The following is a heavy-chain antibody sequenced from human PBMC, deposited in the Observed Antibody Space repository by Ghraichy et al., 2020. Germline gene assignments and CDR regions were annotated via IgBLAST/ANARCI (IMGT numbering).Heavy chain of an antibody. CDR2: IYYSGST. V-gene: IGHV4-31*03. J-gene: IGHJ5*02. CDR3: ARDRPKNWFDP. Sequence: SETLSLTCTVSGGSISSGGYYWSWIRQHPGKGREWIGYIYYSGSTYYNPSLKSRVTISVDTSKNQFSLKLSSVTAADTAVYYCARDRPKNWFDPWGQGTLVTVSS. CDR1: GGSISSGGYY.